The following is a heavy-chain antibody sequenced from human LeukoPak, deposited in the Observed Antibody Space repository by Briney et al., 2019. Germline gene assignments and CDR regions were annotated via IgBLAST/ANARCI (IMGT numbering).Heavy chain of an antibody. CDR2: INHRGSS. D-gene: IGHD2-15*01. V-gene: IGHV4-34*01. J-gene: IGHJ4*02. Sequence: PSETLSLTCAVYGESFSAYFWNWIRQAPGKPLEYIGEINHRGSSHYKPSLKTRVTLSVDTSKNQFSLKLTSVTAADTAVYFCARGSSFDGYCSAGACDSGYYDSWGQGTPVTVSS. CDR1: GESFSAYF. CDR3: ARGSSFDGYCSAGACDSGYYDS.